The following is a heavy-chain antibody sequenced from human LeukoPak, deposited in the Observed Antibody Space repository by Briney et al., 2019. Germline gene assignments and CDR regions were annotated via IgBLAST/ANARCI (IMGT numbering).Heavy chain of an antibody. CDR1: GYTFTSYD. Sequence: ASVKVSCKASGYTFTSYDINWVRQATGQGLEWMGWMNPNSGNTGHAQKFQGRVTMTRNTSISTAYMEVSSLRSEDTAVYYCARGYVGATEYWFDPWGQGTLVTVSS. CDR2: MNPNSGNT. J-gene: IGHJ5*02. D-gene: IGHD1-26*01. CDR3: ARGYVGATEYWFDP. V-gene: IGHV1-8*01.